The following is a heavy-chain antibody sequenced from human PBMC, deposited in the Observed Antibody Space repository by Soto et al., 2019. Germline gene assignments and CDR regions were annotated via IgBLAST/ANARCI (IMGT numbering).Heavy chain of an antibody. CDR3: ASRLYCSSTSCYPQPDAFDI. CDR2: MNPNSGNT. Sequence: ASVKVSCKASGYTFTSYDINWVRQATGQGLEWMGWMNPNSGNTGYAQKFQGRVTMTRNTSISTAYMELSSLRSEDTAVYYCASRLYCSSTSCYPQPDAFDIWGQGTMVTVSS. D-gene: IGHD2-2*01. CDR1: GYTFTSYD. V-gene: IGHV1-8*01. J-gene: IGHJ3*02.